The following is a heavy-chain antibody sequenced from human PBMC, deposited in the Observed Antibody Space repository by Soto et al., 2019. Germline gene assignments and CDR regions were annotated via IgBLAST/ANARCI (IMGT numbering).Heavy chain of an antibody. CDR2: INPNGGNT. J-gene: IGHJ3*02. CDR1: RYTFTSYD. CDR3: ASSSPGSRTLMDI. D-gene: IGHD6-13*01. V-gene: IGHV1-46*03. Sequence: SCKASRYTFTSYDINWVRQAPGQGLEWMGRINPNGGNTSYAQKFQGRVTMTRDTSTSTVYMELSSLRSEDTAVYYCASSSPGSRTLMDIWGQGTMVTVSS.